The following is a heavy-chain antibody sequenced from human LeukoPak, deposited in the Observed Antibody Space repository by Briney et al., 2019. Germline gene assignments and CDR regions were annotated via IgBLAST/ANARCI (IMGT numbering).Heavy chain of an antibody. CDR1: GFTVSSKY. CDR3: ARHGSGWYEYYFDY. D-gene: IGHD6-19*01. CDR2: IYYSGST. J-gene: IGHJ4*02. V-gene: IGHV4-59*06. Sequence: LRLSCAASGFTVSSKYMSWVRQAPGKGLEWIGYIYYSGSTYYNPSLKSRVTISVDTSKNQFSLKLSSVTAADTAVYYCARHGSGWYEYYFDYWGQGTLVTVSS.